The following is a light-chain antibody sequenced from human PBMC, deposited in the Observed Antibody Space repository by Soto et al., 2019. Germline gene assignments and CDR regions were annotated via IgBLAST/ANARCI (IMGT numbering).Light chain of an antibody. CDR2: EVT. CDR1: SSDVGGYNY. J-gene: IGLJ1*01. CDR3: SAYAGSNTFV. V-gene: IGLV2-11*01. Sequence: QSALTQPRSVSGSPGQSVTISCSGTSSDVGGYNYVSWYQQHLGKAPKLIIYEVTLRPSGVPDRFSGSKSGNTASLTVSGLQADDEADYYCSAYAGSNTFVYGTGTKLTVL.